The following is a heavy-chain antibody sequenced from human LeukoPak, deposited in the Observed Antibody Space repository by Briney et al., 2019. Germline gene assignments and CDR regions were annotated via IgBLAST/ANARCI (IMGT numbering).Heavy chain of an antibody. D-gene: IGHD2-8*01. V-gene: IGHV3-30*02. CDR2: TRFDGKNK. J-gene: IGHJ6*04. Sequence: GGSLRLSCAASGFTFSRYGMHWVRQAPGKGLEWVSLTRFDGKNKYYADSVKGRFTISKDSSKNSLYLQMNSLRAEDTAVYYCARVIVLMGMDVWGKGTTVTVSS. CDR3: ARVIVLMGMDV. CDR1: GFTFSRYG.